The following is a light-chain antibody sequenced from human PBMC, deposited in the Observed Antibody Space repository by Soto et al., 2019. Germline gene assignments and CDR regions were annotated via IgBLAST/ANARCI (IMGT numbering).Light chain of an antibody. J-gene: IGLJ1*01. Sequence: QSLLTQPPSLSAAPGQEVTISCSGSGSNVGYNSVSWYQQLPGTAPKLLIYDNYKRPSGIPARFSGSKSGTSASLGITGLQTGDEADYYCGAWDDRLTAYVFGSGTKLTVL. CDR2: DNY. CDR1: GSNVGYNS. CDR3: GAWDDRLTAYV. V-gene: IGLV1-51*01.